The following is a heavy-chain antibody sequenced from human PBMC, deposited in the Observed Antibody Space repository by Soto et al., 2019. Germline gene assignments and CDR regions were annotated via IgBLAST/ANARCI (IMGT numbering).Heavy chain of an antibody. D-gene: IGHD2-2*01. V-gene: IGHV1-18*01. CDR2: ISPYNGNT. Sequence: HVQLVQSGGELKKAGASVKVSCNTSGYTFNTYFISWVRQAPGQGLEWMGWISPYNGNTKYGEKFQGRVTMTTDTFTRTAYMELRNLRFDDTAVYYCARDTSNSFDYWGQGTLVTVSS. CDR1: GYTFNTYF. J-gene: IGHJ4*02. CDR3: ARDTSNSFDY.